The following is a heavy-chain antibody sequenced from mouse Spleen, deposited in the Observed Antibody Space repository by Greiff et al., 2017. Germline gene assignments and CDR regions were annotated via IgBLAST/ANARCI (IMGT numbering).Heavy chain of an antibody. Sequence: QVQLKESGAELVRPGTSVKVSCKASGYAFTNHLIEWVKQRPGQGLEWIGVINPGSGGTNYNEKFKGKATLTADKSSSTAYMQLSSLTSDDSAVYFCAREYYGYWYFDVWGAGTTVTVSS. D-gene: IGHD1-1*01. J-gene: IGHJ1*01. CDR3: AREYYGYWYFDV. CDR1: GYAFTNHL. CDR2: INPGSGGT. V-gene: IGHV1-54*01.